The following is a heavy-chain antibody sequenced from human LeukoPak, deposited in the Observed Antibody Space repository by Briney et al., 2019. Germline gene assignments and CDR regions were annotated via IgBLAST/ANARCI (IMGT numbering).Heavy chain of an antibody. CDR1: GFTFSSYA. V-gene: IGHV3-30-3*02. Sequence: GGSLRLSCAASGFTFSSYAMHWVRQAPGKGLEWVAVISYDGSNKYYADSVKGRFTISRDNSKNTPYLQMNSLRAEDTAVYYCAKFGDYDFIPYFQHWGQGTLVTVSS. CDR3: AKFGDYDFIPYFQH. J-gene: IGHJ1*01. D-gene: IGHD4-17*01. CDR2: ISYDGSNK.